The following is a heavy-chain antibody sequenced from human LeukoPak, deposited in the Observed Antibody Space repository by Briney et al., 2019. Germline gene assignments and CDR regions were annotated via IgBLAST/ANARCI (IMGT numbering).Heavy chain of an antibody. J-gene: IGHJ4*02. CDR3: ATDPLSGYLPFDH. Sequence: GGSLRLSCAASGFTVSSNYMSWVRQAPGKGLEWVGRIKSKNDGGTTDYAAPVKGRFTLSRDDSKNTLYLEMNSLKTEDTAVYYCATDPLSGYLPFDHWGQGTLVTVSS. D-gene: IGHD3-3*01. CDR2: IKSKNDGGTT. V-gene: IGHV3-15*01. CDR1: GFTVSSNY.